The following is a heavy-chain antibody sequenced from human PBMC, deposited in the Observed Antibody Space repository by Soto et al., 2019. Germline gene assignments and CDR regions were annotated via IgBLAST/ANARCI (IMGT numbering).Heavy chain of an antibody. J-gene: IGHJ4*02. CDR3: AKIPNYYGSGSYDYFDY. D-gene: IGHD3-10*01. CDR2: ISGSGGST. V-gene: IGHV3-23*01. Sequence: EVQLLESGGGLVQPGGSLRLSCAASGFTFSNYAMSWVRQAPGKGLEWVSAISGSGGSTYYADSVKGRFTISRDNSKNTLYLQMNSLRAEDTAVYYCAKIPNYYGSGSYDYFDYWGQGTLVTVSS. CDR1: GFTFSNYA.